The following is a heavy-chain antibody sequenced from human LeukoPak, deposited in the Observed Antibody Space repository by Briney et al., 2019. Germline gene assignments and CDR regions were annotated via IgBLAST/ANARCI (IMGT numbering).Heavy chain of an antibody. CDR1: GGSISSYY. CDR2: IYYSGST. CDR3: ARVGLGWNGGLDY. V-gene: IGHV4-59*08. D-gene: IGHD1-1*01. Sequence: PSETLSLTCTVSGGSISSYYWSWIRQPPGKGLEWIGYIYYSGSTNYNPSLKSRVTISVDTSKNQFSLKLSSVTAADTAVYYCARVGLGWNGGLDYWGQGTLVTVSS. J-gene: IGHJ4*02.